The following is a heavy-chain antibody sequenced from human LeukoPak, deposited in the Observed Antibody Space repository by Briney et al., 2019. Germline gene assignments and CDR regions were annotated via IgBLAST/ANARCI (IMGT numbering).Heavy chain of an antibody. Sequence: PGGSLRLSCAVSGFIVSSDYMSWVRQAPGQGLVWVSRIKGDGISTNYADSVKGRFTISRDIAKNTLYLQMNSLRAEDTGVYYCAKDHYWSIDYWGRGTLVTVSS. CDR3: AKDHYWSIDY. J-gene: IGHJ4*02. CDR2: IKGDGIST. CDR1: GFIVSSDY. D-gene: IGHD3-3*01. V-gene: IGHV3-74*01.